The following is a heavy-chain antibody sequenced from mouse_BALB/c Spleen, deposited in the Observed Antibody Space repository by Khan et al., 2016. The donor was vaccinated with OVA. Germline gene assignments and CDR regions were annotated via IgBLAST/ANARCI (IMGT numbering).Heavy chain of an antibody. CDR3: ARNLYDYDPWFAY. D-gene: IGHD2-4*01. Sequence: ESGPGILQPSQTLSLTCSFSGFSLSTSGLGVSWIRQPSGQGLEWLAHIYWDDAKRYNPSLKTRPPISKDTSRNQVFPKITSVETADTATYYWARNLYDYDPWFAYWGQGTLVTVSA. J-gene: IGHJ3*01. CDR1: GFSLSTSGLG. V-gene: IGHV8-12*01. CDR2: IYWDDAK.